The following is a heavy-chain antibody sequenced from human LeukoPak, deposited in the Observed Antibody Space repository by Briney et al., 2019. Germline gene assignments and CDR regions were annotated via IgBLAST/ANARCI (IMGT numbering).Heavy chain of an antibody. Sequence: ASVKVSCKASGYTFTSYGISWVRQAPGQGLEWMGWISAYNGNTNYAQKLQGRVTMTTDTSTSTAYMELSSLRSEDTAVYYCARSSDNYDILTGYFDYYYYYMDVWGKGTTVTISS. CDR2: ISAYNGNT. D-gene: IGHD3-9*01. J-gene: IGHJ6*03. CDR3: ARSSDNYDILTGYFDYYYYYMDV. V-gene: IGHV1-18*01. CDR1: GYTFTSYG.